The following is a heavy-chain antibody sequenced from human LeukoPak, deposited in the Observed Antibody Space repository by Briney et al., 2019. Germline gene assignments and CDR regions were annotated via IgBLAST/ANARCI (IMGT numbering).Heavy chain of an antibody. Sequence: GGSLRLSCAASGFTFSSYAMRWVRQAPGKGLEWVSAISGSGGSTYYADSVKGRFTISRDNSKNTLYLQMNSLRAEDTAVYYCAKPPRAYCGGDCQADYWRQGTLVTVSS. V-gene: IGHV3-23*01. CDR2: ISGSGGST. CDR3: AKPPRAYCGGDCQADY. J-gene: IGHJ4*02. D-gene: IGHD2-21*02. CDR1: GFTFSSYA.